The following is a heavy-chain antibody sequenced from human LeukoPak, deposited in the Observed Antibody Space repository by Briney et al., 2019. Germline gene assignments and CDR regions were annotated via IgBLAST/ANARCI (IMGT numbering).Heavy chain of an antibody. CDR2: IWYDGSNK. J-gene: IGHJ4*02. V-gene: IGHV3-33*03. CDR3: AGLGGDYFDY. Sequence: GGSLRLSCAAPGFTFSSYGMHWVRQAPGKGREWVAVIWYDGSNKYYADSVKGRFTISRDNAKNTLYLQMNNLRAEDTAVYYCAGLGGDYFDYWGQGTLVTVSS. D-gene: IGHD1-26*01. CDR1: GFTFSSYG.